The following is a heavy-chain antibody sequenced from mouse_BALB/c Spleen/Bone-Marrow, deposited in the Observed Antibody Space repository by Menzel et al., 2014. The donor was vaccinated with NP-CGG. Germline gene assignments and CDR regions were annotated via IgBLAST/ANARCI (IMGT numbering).Heavy chain of an antibody. CDR2: IHPGSGGT. J-gene: IGHJ2*01. CDR1: GFTFTDYE. CDR3: TREKVGDFDY. V-gene: IGHV1-15*01. Sequence: QVQLQQSGAELVRPGASVKLSCKALGFTFTDYEMHWVKQTPVHGLEWIGTIHPGSGGTAYNQKFKGKATLTADKSSSPDYMQLSSLTSDDSVFYYCTREKVGDFDYWGQGTTLTVSS.